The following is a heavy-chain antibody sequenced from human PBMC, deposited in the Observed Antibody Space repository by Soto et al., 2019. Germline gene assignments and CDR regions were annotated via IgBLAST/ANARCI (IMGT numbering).Heavy chain of an antibody. CDR1: GFTFRSFT. CDR3: TRDASRDSSARGWFDP. D-gene: IGHD6-13*01. Sequence: GGSLRLSCAASGFTFRSFTMNWVRQAPGKGLEWVSTISSNSAYIYYTDALRGRFTISRDNAKNSLHLRMNSLRAEDTAVYYCTRDASRDSSARGWFDPWGPGTLVIVSS. J-gene: IGHJ5*02. CDR2: ISSNSAYI. V-gene: IGHV3-21*01.